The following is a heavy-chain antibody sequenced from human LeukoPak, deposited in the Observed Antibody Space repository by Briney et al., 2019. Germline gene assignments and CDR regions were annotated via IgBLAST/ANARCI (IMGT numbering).Heavy chain of an antibody. V-gene: IGHV3-23*01. J-gene: IGHJ5*02. D-gene: IGHD6-13*01. CDR3: AKDRRIAAVGPRRTINSWFDP. CDR2: IIGSGGST. Sequence: PGGSLRLSCAASGFTFSSYSMNWVRQAPGKGLEWVSAIIGSGGSTYYADSVKGRFTISRDNSKSTLYLQMDSLRAEDTAVYYCAKDRRIAAVGPRRTINSWFDPWGQGTLVTVSS. CDR1: GFTFSSYS.